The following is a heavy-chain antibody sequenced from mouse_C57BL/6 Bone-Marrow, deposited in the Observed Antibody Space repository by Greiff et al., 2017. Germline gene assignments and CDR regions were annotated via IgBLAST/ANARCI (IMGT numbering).Heavy chain of an antibody. CDR2: IGSGGST. V-gene: IGHV2-2*01. CDR3: ARNCFYWYIDV. CDR1: GFSLTSYG. Sequence: QVQLKQSGPGLVQPSQSLSITCTVSGFSLTSYGVHWVRQSPGKGLEWLGVIGSGGSTDYNAAFISRLSISKSNSKSQVFFKMNSLQADEPAIYYSARNCFYWYIDVWGTGTTVTVSS. J-gene: IGHJ1*03.